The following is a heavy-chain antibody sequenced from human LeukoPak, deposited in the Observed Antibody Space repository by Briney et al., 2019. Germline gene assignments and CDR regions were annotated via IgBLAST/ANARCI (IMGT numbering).Heavy chain of an antibody. J-gene: IGHJ4*02. CDR1: GGTFSRYA. D-gene: IGHD3-16*01. CDR2: IIPILGIA. Sequence: SVKVSCKASGGTFSRYAICWVRQAPGQGLEWLGRIIPILGIANYAQKFQGRVTITADNSTNTAYMELRSLRSDDTAVYYCAREGLGELTLDYWGQGTLVTVSS. CDR3: AREGLGELTLDY. V-gene: IGHV1-69*04.